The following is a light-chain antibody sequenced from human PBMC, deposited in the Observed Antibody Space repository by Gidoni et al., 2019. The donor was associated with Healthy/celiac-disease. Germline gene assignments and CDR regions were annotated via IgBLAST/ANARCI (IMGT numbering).Light chain of an antibody. V-gene: IGKV3-15*01. CDR2: GAS. Sequence: DIVMTPSPATLSVSPGERAHLYCRASQSVSSNLAWYQQKPGQAPRLLIYGASTRATGIPARFSGSGSGTEFTLTISSLQSEDFAVYYCQQYNNWPRTFGQGTKVEIK. CDR1: QSVSSN. CDR3: QQYNNWPRT. J-gene: IGKJ1*01.